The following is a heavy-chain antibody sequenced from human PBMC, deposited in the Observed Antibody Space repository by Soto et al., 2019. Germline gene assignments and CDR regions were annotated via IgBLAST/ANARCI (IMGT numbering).Heavy chain of an antibody. D-gene: IGHD3-16*01. CDR2: VSSSGRST. CDR3: VKQAHGLDGVSCDY. V-gene: IGHV3-64D*06. Sequence: TGGSLRLSCSVSGFIFSESTIYWVRQVPGPGLEAISAVSSSGRSTYYADSVKDRFTISRDNSKNTLFLQMGSLRPEDTAIYYCVKQAHGLDGVSCDYWGQGTLVTVSS. CDR1: GFIFSEST. J-gene: IGHJ4*02.